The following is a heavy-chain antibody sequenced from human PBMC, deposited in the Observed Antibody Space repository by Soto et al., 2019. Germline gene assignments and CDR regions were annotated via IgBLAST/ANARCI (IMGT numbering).Heavy chain of an antibody. CDR2: MNPNSGNT. V-gene: IGHV1-8*01. D-gene: IGHD6-13*01. CDR3: ARVSSSWSSGEDY. J-gene: IGHJ4*02. CDR1: GYTFTSSD. Sequence: ASVRVSCKASGYTFTSSDINWVRQATGQGLEWMGWMNPNSGNTGYAQKFQGRVTMTRNTSISTAYMELSSLRSEDTAVYYCARVSSSWSSGEDYWGQGTLVTVSS.